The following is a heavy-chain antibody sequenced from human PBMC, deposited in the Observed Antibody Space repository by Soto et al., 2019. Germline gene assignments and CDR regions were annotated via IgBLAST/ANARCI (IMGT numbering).Heavy chain of an antibody. D-gene: IGHD5-12*01. CDR1: GFSVTANY. V-gene: IGHV3-53*01. CDR3: ARDRVATTDLKWLVTDYYYYGMDV. Sequence: GGSLRLSCEVSGFSVTANYMSWVRQAPGKGLEWVSVIYSGGSTYYIDSVKGRFSISRDISKNTLYLQMNSLRAEDTAVYYCARDRVATTDLKWLVTDYYYYGMDVWGQGTTVTVSS. J-gene: IGHJ6*02. CDR2: IYSGGST.